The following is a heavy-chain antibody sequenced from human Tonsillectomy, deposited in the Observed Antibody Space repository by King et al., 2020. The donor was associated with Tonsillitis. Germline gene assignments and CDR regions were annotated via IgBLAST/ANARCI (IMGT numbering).Heavy chain of an antibody. CDR3: ARDYYGSGFFDY. D-gene: IGHD3-10*01. CDR1: GFTVSSDY. V-gene: IGHV3-66*01. CDR2: IYSGGST. Sequence: VQLVQSGGGLVQPGGSLRLSCAASGFTVSSDYMSWVRQAPGKGLEWVSVIYSGGSTYYADSVKGRLTISRDNSKNTLYLQINSLRAEDTAVYYCARDYYGSGFFDYWGQGTLVTVSS. J-gene: IGHJ4*02.